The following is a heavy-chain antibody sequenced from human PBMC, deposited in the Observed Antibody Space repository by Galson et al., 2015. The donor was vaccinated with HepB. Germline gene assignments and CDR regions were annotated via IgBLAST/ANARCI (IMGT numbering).Heavy chain of an antibody. CDR1: GFTFSSYC. J-gene: IGHJ4*02. CDR2: ISYDGSNK. D-gene: IGHD5-18*01. V-gene: IGHV3-30*18. CDR3: AKGFRYTAMVNYFDY. Sequence: SLRLSCAASGFTFSSYCMHWVRQAPGKGLEWVAVISYDGSNKYYADSVEGRFTISRDNSKNTLYLQMNSLRAEDTAVYYCAKGFRYTAMVNYFDYWGQGTLVTVSS.